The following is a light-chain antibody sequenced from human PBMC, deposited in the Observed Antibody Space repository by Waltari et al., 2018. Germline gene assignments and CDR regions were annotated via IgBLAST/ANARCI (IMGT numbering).Light chain of an antibody. J-gene: IGKJ1*01. CDR3: GQGTHWRT. CDR1: AGLVHSDGNTY. V-gene: IGKV2-30*02. CDR2: EVS. Sequence: DIVMPQSPLSLSITPRQPASISCRSCAGLVHSDGNTYLSWFQQTPGQPQRLLIYEVSNRDSGVPDRCSGSGAGTDFPPKSSRVEAEDVGIYYCGQGTHWRTFGQGTKVEIK.